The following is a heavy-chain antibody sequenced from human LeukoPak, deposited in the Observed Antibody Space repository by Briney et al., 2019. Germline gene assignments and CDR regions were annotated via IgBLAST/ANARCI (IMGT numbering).Heavy chain of an antibody. CDR2: IYYSGST. J-gene: IGHJ4*02. V-gene: IGHV4-59*01. Sequence: SSETLSLTCTVSGGSISSCYWSWIRQPPGKGLEWVGYIYYSGSTNYNPSLKSRVPISVDPSNNQFSLRLSSVTAADTAVYFCARGEMATIFLWGQGTLVTVSS. CDR1: GGSISSCY. D-gene: IGHD5-24*01. CDR3: ARGEMATIFL.